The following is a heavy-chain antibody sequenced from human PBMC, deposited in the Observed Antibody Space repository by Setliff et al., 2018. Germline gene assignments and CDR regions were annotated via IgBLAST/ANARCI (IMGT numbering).Heavy chain of an antibody. Sequence: SCKASGGTFSSYAMSWVRQAPGKGLEWVSVIYSGGSTYYADSVKGRFTISRDNSKNTLYLQMNSLRAEDTAVYYCARDHNYAYDYWGQGTLVTVSS. V-gene: IGHV3-66*01. CDR3: ARDHNYAYDY. CDR2: IYSGGST. J-gene: IGHJ4*02. CDR1: GGTFSSYA. D-gene: IGHD1-1*01.